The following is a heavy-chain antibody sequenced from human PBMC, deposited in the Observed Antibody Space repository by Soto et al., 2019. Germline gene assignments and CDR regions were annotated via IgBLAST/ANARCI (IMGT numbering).Heavy chain of an antibody. CDR2: ISYDGSNK. Sequence: PGGSLRLSCAASGFTFSSYAMHGVRQAPGKGLEWVAVISYDGSNKYYADSVKGRFTISRDNSKNTLYLQMNSLRAEDTAVYYCARELMLLWFGELLQKVFDYWGHGTLVTFSS. V-gene: IGHV3-30-3*01. J-gene: IGHJ4*01. CDR1: GFTFSSYA. CDR3: ARELMLLWFGELLQKVFDY. D-gene: IGHD3-10*01.